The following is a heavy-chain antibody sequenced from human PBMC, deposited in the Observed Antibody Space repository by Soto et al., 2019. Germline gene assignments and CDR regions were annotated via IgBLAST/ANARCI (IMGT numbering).Heavy chain of an antibody. Sequence: VGSLILSCAASGFNFSNYEMNWVRPAPGKGLEWVAFITCDGSNKYYADSVKGRFTISRDNSKNTLYLQMNSLRAEDTAVYYCAKVKLGYCSSTSCYGGMDVWGQGTTVTVSS. CDR2: ITCDGSNK. CDR1: GFNFSNYE. J-gene: IGHJ6*02. CDR3: AKVKLGYCSSTSCYGGMDV. V-gene: IGHV3-30*18. D-gene: IGHD2-2*01.